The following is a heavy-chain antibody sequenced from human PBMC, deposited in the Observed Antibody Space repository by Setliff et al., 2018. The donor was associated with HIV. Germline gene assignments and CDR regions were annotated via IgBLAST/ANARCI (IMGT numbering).Heavy chain of an antibody. CDR3: ARDGYSSSWYVISGSFDY. Sequence: SETLSLTCAVSAYSISSGYYWGWIRQPPGKGLGWIGSIYHSGSTYYNPSLKSRVTISVDTSENQFSLKLSSVTAADTAVYYCARDGYSSSWYVISGSFDYWGQGILVTVSS. V-gene: IGHV4-38-2*02. D-gene: IGHD6-13*01. J-gene: IGHJ4*02. CDR1: AYSISSGYY. CDR2: IYHSGST.